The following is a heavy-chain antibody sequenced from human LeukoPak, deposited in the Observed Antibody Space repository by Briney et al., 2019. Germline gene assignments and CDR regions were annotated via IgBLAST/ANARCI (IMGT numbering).Heavy chain of an antibody. J-gene: IGHJ4*02. CDR1: GFTFNTYW. V-gene: IGHV3-7*01. CDR3: VRSQLVLDY. Sequence: GGSLRLSCAASGFTFNTYWMTWVRQAPGKGLEWVANIKKDGSEKYYVDSVKGRFTISRDNAKDLLYLQMNSLRVEDTAVYYCVRSQLVLDYWGQGTLVTVSS. CDR2: IKKDGSEK. D-gene: IGHD2-8*01.